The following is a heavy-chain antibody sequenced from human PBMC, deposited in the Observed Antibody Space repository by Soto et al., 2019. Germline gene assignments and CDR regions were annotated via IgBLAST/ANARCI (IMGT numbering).Heavy chain of an antibody. V-gene: IGHV4-30-2*01. D-gene: IGHD6-19*01. CDR3: ARGAPVIAVASTRDWYFDL. CDR2: IYHSGST. CDR1: GGSISSGGYS. Sequence: QLQLQESGSGLVKPSQTLSLTCAVSGGSISSGGYSWSWIRQPPGKGLEWIGYIYHSGSTYYNPSLKSRVTISVDRSKNQFSLKLSSVTAADTAVYYCARGAPVIAVASTRDWYFDLWGRGTLVTVSS. J-gene: IGHJ2*01.